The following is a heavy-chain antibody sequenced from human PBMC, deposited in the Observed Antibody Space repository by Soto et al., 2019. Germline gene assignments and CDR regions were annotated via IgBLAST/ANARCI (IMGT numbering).Heavy chain of an antibody. V-gene: IGHV1-46*01. J-gene: IGHJ4*02. CDR2: IDPSGGIT. D-gene: IGHD3-22*01. CDR1: GYSFTNFH. CDR3: ARDLIGHDNYETIGYYFDH. Sequence: QVQLSQLGAEVKKPGASVKVSCKASGYSFTNFHIHWVRQAPGQGLEWMGMIDPSGGITRDAQRLQGRITMTRDASTSTVYMELRSLTSEDTAVYYCARDLIGHDNYETIGYYFDHWGQGTLVTVSS.